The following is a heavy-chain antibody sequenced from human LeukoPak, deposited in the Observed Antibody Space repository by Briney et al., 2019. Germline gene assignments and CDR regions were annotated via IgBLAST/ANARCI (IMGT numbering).Heavy chain of an antibody. D-gene: IGHD6-19*01. J-gene: IGHJ4*02. CDR3: AKVYQSGWSYFDY. Sequence: PGGSLRLSCVASGFDLSAYAMNWVRQAPGKGLEWVSGFKKRGYDTDYADSVKGRFTISRDNSQNTVYLQMTSLRSEDTAMYFCAKVYQSGWSYFDYWGQGALVTVSS. V-gene: IGHV3-23*01. CDR1: GFDLSAYA. CDR2: FKKRGYDT.